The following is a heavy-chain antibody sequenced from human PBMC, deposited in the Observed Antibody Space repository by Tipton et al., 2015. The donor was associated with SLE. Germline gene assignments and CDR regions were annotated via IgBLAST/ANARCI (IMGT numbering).Heavy chain of an antibody. Sequence: TLSLTCTVSGGSISSYYWSWIRQPPGKGLEWIGYIYYSGSTNYNPSLKSRVTISVDTSKNQFSPKLSSVTAADTAVYYCARDPAPYSSPSEYFDLWGRGTLVTVSS. D-gene: IGHD6-6*01. CDR2: IYYSGST. V-gene: IGHV4-59*01. J-gene: IGHJ2*01. CDR1: GGSISSYY. CDR3: ARDPAPYSSPSEYFDL.